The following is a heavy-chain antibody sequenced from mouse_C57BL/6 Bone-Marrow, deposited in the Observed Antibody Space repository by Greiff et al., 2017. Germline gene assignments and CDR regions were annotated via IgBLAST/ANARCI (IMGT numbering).Heavy chain of an antibody. V-gene: IGHV5-16*01. CDR2: INYDGSST. CDR3: ARAASIYYGYGFAY. Sequence: EVKLVESEGGLVQPGSSMKLSCTASGFTFSDYYMAWVRQVPEKGLEWVANINYDGSSTYYLDSLKSRFIISRDNAKNILYLQMSSLKSEDTATYYCARAASIYYGYGFAYWGLGTLVTVSA. D-gene: IGHD2-2*01. J-gene: IGHJ3*01. CDR1: GFTFSDYY.